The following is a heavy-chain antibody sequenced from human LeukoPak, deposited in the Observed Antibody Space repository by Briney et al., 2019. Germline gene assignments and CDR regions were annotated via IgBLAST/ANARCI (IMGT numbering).Heavy chain of an antibody. J-gene: IGHJ6*02. CDR3: ARSYYGSGSYRPSYGMDV. V-gene: IGHV1-46*01. Sequence: ASVKVSCKASGYTFTSYYMHWVRQAPGQGLEWMGIINPSGGSTSYAQKFQGRVTMTRDTSTSTVYMELSSLRSEDTAVYYCARSYYGSGSYRPSYGMDVWGQGTTVTVPS. CDR2: INPSGGST. CDR1: GYTFTSYY. D-gene: IGHD3-10*01.